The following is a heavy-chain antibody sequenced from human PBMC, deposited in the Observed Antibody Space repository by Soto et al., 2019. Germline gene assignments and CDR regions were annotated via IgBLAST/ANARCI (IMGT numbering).Heavy chain of an antibody. CDR3: ARAVRIAVATPSFTYYFDY. D-gene: IGHD6-19*01. J-gene: IGHJ4*02. Sequence: QVQLVQSGAEVKKPGASVKVSCKASGYTFTNYDINWVRQATGQGLEWMGWMNPNSGNTGYAQKFQGRVTMTRNTSISTAYMELSSLRSEDTTVYYCARAVRIAVATPSFTYYFDYWGQGSLVTVSS. V-gene: IGHV1-8*01. CDR2: MNPNSGNT. CDR1: GYTFTNYD.